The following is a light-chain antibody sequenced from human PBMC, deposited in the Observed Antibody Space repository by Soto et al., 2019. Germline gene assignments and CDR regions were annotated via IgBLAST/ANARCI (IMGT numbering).Light chain of an antibody. J-gene: IGKJ2*01. V-gene: IGKV3-15*01. CDR1: ETVRSN. CDR3: HQYNNWPYT. CDR2: GAS. Sequence: IVMTQSPATLSVSPGERATLSCRASETVRSNVAWFQQKPGQAPRLLIFGASTRATGIPTRFTGSCFGKEFTLTTAILQPEDFAVYSCHQYNNWPYTFGQGSK.